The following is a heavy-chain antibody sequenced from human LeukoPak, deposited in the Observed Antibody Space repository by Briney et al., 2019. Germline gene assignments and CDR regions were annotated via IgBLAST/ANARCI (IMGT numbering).Heavy chain of an antibody. Sequence: GGSLRLSCAASGFTFSSYEMNWVRQAPGKGLEWVSYISSSGSTIYYADSVKGRFTISRDSAKNSLYLQMNSLRAEDTAVYYCASIITGTPFDYWGQGTLVTVSS. D-gene: IGHD1-7*01. CDR2: ISSSGSTI. CDR1: GFTFSSYE. V-gene: IGHV3-48*03. CDR3: ASIITGTPFDY. J-gene: IGHJ4*02.